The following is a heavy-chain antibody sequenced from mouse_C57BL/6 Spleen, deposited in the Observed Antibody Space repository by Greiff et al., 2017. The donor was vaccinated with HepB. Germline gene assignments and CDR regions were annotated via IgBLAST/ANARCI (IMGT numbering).Heavy chain of an antibody. Sequence: EVQLQQSGPVLVKPGASVKMSCKASGYTFTDYYMNWVKQSHGKSLEWIGVINPYNGGTSYNQKFKGKATLTVDKSSSTAYMELNSLTSEDSAVYYCASPNYYGSSYCDYWGQGTTLTVSS. D-gene: IGHD1-1*01. CDR1: GYTFTDYY. V-gene: IGHV1-19*01. CDR2: INPYNGGT. J-gene: IGHJ2*01. CDR3: ASPNYYGSSYCDY.